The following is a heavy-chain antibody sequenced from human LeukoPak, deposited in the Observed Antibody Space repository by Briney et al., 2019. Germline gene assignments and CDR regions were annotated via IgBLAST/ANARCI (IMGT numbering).Heavy chain of an antibody. J-gene: IGHJ5*02. CDR1: GGSFTTYY. CDR2: INLRGTT. Sequence: SETLSLTCAVYGGSFTTYYGTWIRQPPGKGLEWIGEINLRGTTNYNPSLKSRVTISLDTSKNQFSLKLSSVTAADTAVYYCARDPGYSYGYDWFDPWGQGTLVTVSS. V-gene: IGHV4-34*01. CDR3: ARDPGYSYGYDWFDP. D-gene: IGHD5-18*01.